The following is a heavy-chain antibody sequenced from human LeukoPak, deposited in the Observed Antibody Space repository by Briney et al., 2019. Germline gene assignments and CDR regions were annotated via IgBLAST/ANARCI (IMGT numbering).Heavy chain of an antibody. CDR3: TRLGITGTGYYYYMDV. V-gene: IGHV3-73*01. Sequence: GGSLRLSCAASGFSLSGSAMHWVRQASGKGLEWIGRIRSKVYSYATAYAASVEGRFTISRDDSKNTAYLQMNSLKTDDTAVYYCTRLGITGTGYYYYMDVWGKGTTVTVSS. D-gene: IGHD1-20*01. CDR2: IRSKVYSYAT. CDR1: GFSLSGSA. J-gene: IGHJ6*03.